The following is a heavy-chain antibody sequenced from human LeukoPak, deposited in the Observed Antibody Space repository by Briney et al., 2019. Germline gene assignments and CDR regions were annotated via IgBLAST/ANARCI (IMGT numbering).Heavy chain of an antibody. CDR1: EFTFRSYA. CDR3: ASAHTYYYHSTGLSNHDY. Sequence: GGSLRLSCAASEFTFRSYAMNWVRQAPGKGLEWVSSISSSSSYIYYADSVKGRFTTSRDNAKNSLYLQMNSLIAEDTAVYYCASAHTYYYHSTGLSNHDYWGQGTLVTVSS. V-gene: IGHV3-21*01. CDR2: ISSSSSYI. D-gene: IGHD3-22*01. J-gene: IGHJ4*02.